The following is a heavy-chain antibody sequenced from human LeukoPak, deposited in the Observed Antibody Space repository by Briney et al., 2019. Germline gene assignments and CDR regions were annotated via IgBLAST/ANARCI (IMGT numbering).Heavy chain of an antibody. CDR3: TTALWFGELPTNYFDY. CDR2: IKSKPDGGTT. CDR1: GFTFSNAW. V-gene: IGHV3-15*01. Sequence: PGGSLRLSCAASGFTFSNAWMSWVRQAPGKGLEWVGRIKSKPDGGTTDYAAPVKGRFTISRDDSKNTLYLQMNSLKTEDTGVYYCTTALWFGELPTNYFDYWGQGTLVTVSS. J-gene: IGHJ4*02. D-gene: IGHD3-10*01.